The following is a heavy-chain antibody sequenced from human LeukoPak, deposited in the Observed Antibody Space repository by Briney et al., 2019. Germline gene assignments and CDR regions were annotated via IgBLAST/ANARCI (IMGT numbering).Heavy chain of an antibody. CDR2: INSDGSST. CDR3: ARGRGTIYMFDY. J-gene: IGHJ4*02. D-gene: IGHD2/OR15-2a*01. V-gene: IGHV3-74*01. CDR1: GFTVSTNY. Sequence: GGSLRLSCAASGFTVSTNYMNWVRQPPGKGLVWVSRINSDGSSTTYADSVKGRFTISRDNARNTLYLQMNSLRAEDTAVYYCARGRGTIYMFDYWGQGTLVTVSS.